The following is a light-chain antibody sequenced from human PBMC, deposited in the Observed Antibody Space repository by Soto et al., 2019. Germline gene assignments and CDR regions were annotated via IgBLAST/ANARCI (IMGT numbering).Light chain of an antibody. J-gene: IGKJ3*01. V-gene: IGKV3-11*01. CDR1: QSVSSY. Sequence: EIVLTQSPATLSLSPGERATLSCRASQSVSSYLAWYQQKPGQAPRLLIYDASNRATGIPARFSGSGSGTDFTLTISILEPEDFAVYYCQLRSNCPTFCPGTNVDIK. CDR2: DAS. CDR3: QLRSNCPT.